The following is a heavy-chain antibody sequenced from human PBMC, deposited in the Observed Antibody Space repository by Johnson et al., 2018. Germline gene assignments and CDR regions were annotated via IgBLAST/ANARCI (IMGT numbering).Heavy chain of an antibody. CDR2: ISYDGRIK. CDR1: GFTFRDYA. Sequence: VQLLESGGGVVQPGRSLRLSCSASGFTFRDYAFHWVRQAPGKGLEWVAIISYDGRIKSNADSVEGRFTISRGNAKNPLFLQMNSLRREDTACYYCARGVGLATHGGDVFDLWGQGTMVTVSS. J-gene: IGHJ3*01. CDR3: ARGVGLATHGGDVFDL. D-gene: IGHD5-24*01. V-gene: IGHV3-30*01.